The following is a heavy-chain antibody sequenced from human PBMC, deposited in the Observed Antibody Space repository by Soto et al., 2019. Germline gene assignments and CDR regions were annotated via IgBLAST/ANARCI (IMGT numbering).Heavy chain of an antibody. V-gene: IGHV4-30-2*01. CDR1: GGSISSGGYS. D-gene: IGHD1-7*01. CDR3: ARANGVTGTTNWFDP. J-gene: IGHJ5*02. CDR2: IYHSGST. Sequence: PSETLSLTCAVSGGSISSGGYSWSWIRQPPGKGLEWIGYIYHSGSTYYNPSLKSRVTISVDRSKNQFSLKLSSVTAADTAVYYCARANGVTGTTNWFDPWGQGTLVTVSS.